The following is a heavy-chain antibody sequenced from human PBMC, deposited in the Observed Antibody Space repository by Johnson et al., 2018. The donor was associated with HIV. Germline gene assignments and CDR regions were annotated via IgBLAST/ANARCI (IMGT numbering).Heavy chain of an antibody. Sequence: QVQLVESGGGVVQPGRSLRLSCAASGFTFSSYGMHWVRQAPGKGLEWVAVIWYDGSNKFYADSVRGRFTISRDNSKNTLYLQMNSLRDEDTAVYYCAKDGGSSGYYSDAFDIWGQGTMVTVSS. J-gene: IGHJ3*02. CDR2: IWYDGSNK. CDR1: GFTFSSYG. V-gene: IGHV3-33*06. D-gene: IGHD3-22*01. CDR3: AKDGGSSGYYSDAFDI.